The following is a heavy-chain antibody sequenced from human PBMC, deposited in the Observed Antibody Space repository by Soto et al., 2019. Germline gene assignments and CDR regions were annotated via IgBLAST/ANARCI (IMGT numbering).Heavy chain of an antibody. CDR3: AKGRRGYCSGGSCYRYPVDY. D-gene: IGHD2-15*01. J-gene: IGHJ4*02. V-gene: IGHV3-23*01. CDR2: ISAGGSRT. Sequence: EVQLLESGGGLVQPGGSLRLSCAASGFTFSSYAMSWVRQAPGKGLEWVSGISAGGSRTYYDDSVKGRFTISRDNSNNTLYLQMNSLRAEDTALYYCAKGRRGYCSGGSCYRYPVDYWGQGTLVNVSS. CDR1: GFTFSSYA.